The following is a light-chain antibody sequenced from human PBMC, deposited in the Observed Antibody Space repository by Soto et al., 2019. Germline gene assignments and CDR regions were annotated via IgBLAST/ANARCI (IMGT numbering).Light chain of an antibody. J-gene: IGLJ3*02. CDR1: SSDIGSYSL. Sequence: QSALTQPASVSGSPGQSITVSCTGTSSDIGSYSLVSWYQQHPGKVPKLIIYEGSRRPSGVSNRFSGSKSGNTASLTISGLQAEDEADYYCFSYVGRTTWVSGGGTKLTVL. CDR3: FSYVGRTTWV. CDR2: EGS. V-gene: IGLV2-23*01.